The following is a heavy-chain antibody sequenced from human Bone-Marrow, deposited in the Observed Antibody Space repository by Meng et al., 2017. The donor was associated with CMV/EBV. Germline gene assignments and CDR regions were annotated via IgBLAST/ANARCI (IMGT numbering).Heavy chain of an antibody. Sequence: GESLKISCAASGFTFSSYWMHWVRQAPGKGLVWVSRINSDGSSTSYADSVKGRFTISRDNTKNTLYLQMNSLRAEDTAVYYCARRPGYFDYWGQGTLVTVSS. J-gene: IGHJ4*02. D-gene: IGHD1-1*01. V-gene: IGHV3-74*01. CDR1: GFTFSSYW. CDR2: INSDGSST. CDR3: ARRPGYFDY.